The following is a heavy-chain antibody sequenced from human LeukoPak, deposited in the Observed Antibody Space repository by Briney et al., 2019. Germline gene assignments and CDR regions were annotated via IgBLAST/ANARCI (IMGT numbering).Heavy chain of an antibody. Sequence: QPGGSLRLSCAVSGSTFSSCSMNWVRQAPGKGLEWVSYISSSSSTIYYADSVKGRFTISRDNAKNSLYLQMNSLRDEDSAVYYCARDPHIAAAGTIFDYWGQGTLVTVSS. CDR1: GSTFSSCS. J-gene: IGHJ4*02. CDR2: ISSSSSTI. V-gene: IGHV3-48*02. D-gene: IGHD6-13*01. CDR3: ARDPHIAAAGTIFDY.